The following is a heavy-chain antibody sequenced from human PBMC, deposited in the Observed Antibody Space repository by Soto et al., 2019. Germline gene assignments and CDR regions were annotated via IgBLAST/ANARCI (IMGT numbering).Heavy chain of an antibody. CDR1: GFTFSSYA. CDR3: AKDTRGLRSGYDYYPDY. D-gene: IGHD5-12*01. J-gene: IGHJ4*02. V-gene: IGHV3-23*01. Sequence: PGGSLRLSCAASGFTFSSYAMSWVRQALGKGLEWVSAISGSGGSTYYADSVKGRFTISRDNSKNTLYLQMNSLRAEDTAVYYCAKDTRGLRSGYDYYPDYWGQGTLVTVSS. CDR2: ISGSGGST.